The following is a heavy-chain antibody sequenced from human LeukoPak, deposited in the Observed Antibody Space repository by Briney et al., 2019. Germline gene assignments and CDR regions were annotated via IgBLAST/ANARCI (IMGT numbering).Heavy chain of an antibody. CDR3: ARAIAVADY. Sequence: GGSLRLSCTSSGFTFSSYEMNWVRQAPGKGLEWVSYISSSGSTIYYADSVKGRFTISRDNAKNSLYLQMNSLRAEDTAVYYCARAIAVADYWGQGTLVTVSS. D-gene: IGHD6-19*01. J-gene: IGHJ4*02. V-gene: IGHV3-48*03. CDR2: ISSSGSTI. CDR1: GFTFSSYE.